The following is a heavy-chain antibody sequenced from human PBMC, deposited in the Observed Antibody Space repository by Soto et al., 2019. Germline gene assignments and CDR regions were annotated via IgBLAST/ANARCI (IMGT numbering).Heavy chain of an antibody. V-gene: IGHV4-39*01. CDR2: IYYSGST. J-gene: IGHJ3*02. CDR3: ARHRGLAYCGGDCYSHDAFDI. D-gene: IGHD2-21*02. CDR1: GGSISSSSYY. Sequence: SETLSLTCTVSGGSISSSSYYWGWIRQPPGKGLEWIGSIYYSGSTYYNPSLKSRVTISVDTSKNQFSLKLSSVTAADTAVYYCARHRGLAYCGGDCYSHDAFDIWGQGTMVTVSS.